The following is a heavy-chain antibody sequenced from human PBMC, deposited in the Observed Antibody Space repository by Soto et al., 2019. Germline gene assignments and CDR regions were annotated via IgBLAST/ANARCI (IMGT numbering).Heavy chain of an antibody. J-gene: IGHJ4*02. V-gene: IGHV4-59*01. D-gene: IGHD1-1*01. CDR2: ISYSGST. CDR3: ARHNPIGNNWNYFDY. Sequence: PSGTLSLTCAVSGGSINIYYGGWVWQPPGKGLEWIGYISYSGSTSNNPSLTGRVTISVDTSKNQFSLKVSSVTAADTAVYYCARHNPIGNNWNYFDYWGQGTLVTVSS. CDR1: GGSINIYY.